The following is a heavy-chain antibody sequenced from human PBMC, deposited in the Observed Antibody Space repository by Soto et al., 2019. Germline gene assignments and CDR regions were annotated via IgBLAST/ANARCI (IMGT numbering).Heavy chain of an antibody. CDR1: GYTFTSYG. V-gene: IGHV1-18*01. D-gene: IGHD3-3*01. CDR2: ISAYNGNT. J-gene: IGHJ4*02. Sequence: AASVKVSCKASGYTFTSYGISWVRQAPGQGLEWMGWISAYNGNTNYAQKLQGRVTMTTDTSTSTAYMELRSLRSDDTAVYYCARVNSRPFLEWLLGHIYYFDYWGQGTLVTVSS. CDR3: ARVNSRPFLEWLLGHIYYFDY.